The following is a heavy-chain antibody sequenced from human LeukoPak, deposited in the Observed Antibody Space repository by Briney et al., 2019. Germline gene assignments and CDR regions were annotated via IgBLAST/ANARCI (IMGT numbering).Heavy chain of an antibody. Sequence: ASVKVSCKASGYTFTGYYMHWVRQAPGQGLEWMGWINPNSGGTNYAQKFQGWVTMTRDTSISTAYMELSRLRSDDTAVYYCARGLHGSSSWYGDYWGQGTLVTVSS. D-gene: IGHD6-13*01. CDR2: INPNSGGT. CDR1: GYTFTGYY. V-gene: IGHV1-2*04. J-gene: IGHJ4*02. CDR3: ARGLHGSSSWYGDY.